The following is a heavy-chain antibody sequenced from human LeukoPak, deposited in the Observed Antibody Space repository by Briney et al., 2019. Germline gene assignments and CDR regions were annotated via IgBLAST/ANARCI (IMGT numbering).Heavy chain of an antibody. Sequence: GGSLRLSCAASGFTFSSYAMHWVRQAPGKGLEWVAVISYDGSNKYYADSVKGRFTISRDNSKNTLYLQMNSLRAEDTAVYYCARDSDITIFGVALLNWFDPWGQGTLVTVSS. V-gene: IGHV3-30-3*01. J-gene: IGHJ5*02. CDR3: ARDSDITIFGVALLNWFDP. CDR2: ISYDGSNK. CDR1: GFTFSSYA. D-gene: IGHD3-3*01.